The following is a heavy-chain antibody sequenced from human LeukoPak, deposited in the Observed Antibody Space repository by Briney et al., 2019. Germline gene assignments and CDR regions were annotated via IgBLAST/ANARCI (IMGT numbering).Heavy chain of an antibody. CDR2: IRQDGNER. CDR3: ARGRGLEY. Sequence: GGSLRLSCAASGFSFSTYWMTWVRQAPGKGLEWVANIRQDGNERDYVDSVKGRFTISRDNTKNSLFLQMNSLTAEDTAVYYCARGRGLEYWGQGAQVTVSS. D-gene: IGHD3-10*01. CDR1: GFSFSTYW. V-gene: IGHV3-7*01. J-gene: IGHJ4*02.